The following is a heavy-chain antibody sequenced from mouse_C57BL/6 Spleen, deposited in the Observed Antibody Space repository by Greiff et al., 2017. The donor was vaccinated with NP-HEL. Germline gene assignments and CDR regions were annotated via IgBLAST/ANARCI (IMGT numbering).Heavy chain of an antibody. CDR3: TRAPLYYDYDYYAMDY. J-gene: IGHJ4*01. V-gene: IGHV5-9-1*02. Sequence: EVKLVESGEGLVKPGGSLKLSCAASGFTFSSYAMSWVRQTPEKRLEWVAYISSGGDYIYYADTVKGRFTISRDNARNTLYLQMSSLKSEDTAMYYCTRAPLYYDYDYYAMDYWGQGTSVTVSS. CDR2: ISSGGDYI. CDR1: GFTFSSYA. D-gene: IGHD2-4*01.